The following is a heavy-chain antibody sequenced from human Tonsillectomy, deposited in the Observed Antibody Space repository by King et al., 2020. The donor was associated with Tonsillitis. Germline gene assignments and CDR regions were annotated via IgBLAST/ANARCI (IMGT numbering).Heavy chain of an antibody. CDR2: ISGSGGST. CDR1: GFTFSSYA. Sequence: VQLVESGGGLVQPGGSLRLSCAASGFTFSSYAMSWVRQAPGKGLEWVSGISGSGGSTYYADSVKGRFTISRDNSKNTLYLQMNSLRAEDMAVYYCAKDPYYYDSSGYIDQWGQGTLVTVSS. V-gene: IGHV3-23*04. J-gene: IGHJ4*02. D-gene: IGHD3-22*01. CDR3: AKDPYYYDSSGYIDQ.